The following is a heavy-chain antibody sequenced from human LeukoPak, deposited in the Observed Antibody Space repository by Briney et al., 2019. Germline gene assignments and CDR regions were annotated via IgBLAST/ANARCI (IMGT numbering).Heavy chain of an antibody. CDR1: GFPFTPYT. D-gene: IGHD6-19*01. CDR3: AREGSSEEFDY. CDR2: MSTSGTYT. Sequence: GGCLRLSCAASGFPFTPYTMNWIRQAPGKGLEWVASMSTSGTYTYYADSVKGRFTVSRDNAKNPLYLQMNSLRAEDTAVYYCAREGSSEEFDYWGQGTLVTVSS. V-gene: IGHV3-21*01. J-gene: IGHJ4*02.